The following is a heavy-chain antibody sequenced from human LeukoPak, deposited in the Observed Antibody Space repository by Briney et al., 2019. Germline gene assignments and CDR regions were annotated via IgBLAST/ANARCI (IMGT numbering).Heavy chain of an antibody. J-gene: IGHJ6*02. Sequence: SETLSLTCTVSGGSISSSSYYWGWIRQPPGKGLEWIGSVYYSGSTYYNPSLQSRVTISIDTSKNQFSLKLSSVTAADTAVYYCARGAGTTSYYYYGMDVWGQGTTVTVSS. CDR2: VYYSGST. CDR1: GGSISSSSYY. V-gene: IGHV4-39*07. CDR3: ARGAGTTSYYYYGMDV. D-gene: IGHD1-1*01.